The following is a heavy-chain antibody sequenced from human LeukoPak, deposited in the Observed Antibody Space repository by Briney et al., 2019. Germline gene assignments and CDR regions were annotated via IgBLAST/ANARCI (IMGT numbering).Heavy chain of an antibody. CDR1: GGSFSDYY. CDR3: TRGRITMFRGASGGRSYYFDY. Sequence: PSETLSLTCAVYGGSFSDYYWSWIRQSPGKGLEWIGEIYHSGSTNYNPSLESRVTISVDTSKNQFSLKLSSVTAADTAVYYCTRGRITMFRGASGGRSYYFDYWGQGTLVTVSS. V-gene: IGHV4-34*01. D-gene: IGHD3-10*01. J-gene: IGHJ4*02. CDR2: IYHSGST.